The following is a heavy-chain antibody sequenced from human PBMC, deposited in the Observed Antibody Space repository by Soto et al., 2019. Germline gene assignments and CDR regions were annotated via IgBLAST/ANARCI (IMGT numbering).Heavy chain of an antibody. V-gene: IGHV3-33*01. CDR2: VWSDGSKK. D-gene: IGHD3-9*01. J-gene: IGHJ4*02. CDR1: GFTFSTYG. Sequence: QVQVVESGGGVVQPGRSLRLSCAASGFTFSTYGMHWVRQAPGKGLEWVALVWSDGSKKYYADSVKGRFTISRDNSKDTLHLPMNSLRAEDTAVYYCVRVFDTYYFDLWGQGTLVTVST. CDR3: VRVFDTYYFDL.